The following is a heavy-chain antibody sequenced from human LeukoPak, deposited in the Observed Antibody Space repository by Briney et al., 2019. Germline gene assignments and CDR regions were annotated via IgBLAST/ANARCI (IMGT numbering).Heavy chain of an antibody. CDR2: INHSGST. CDR3: ARGIFYDILTGRSPYYFDY. V-gene: IGHV4-34*01. CDR1: GGSFRGYY. D-gene: IGHD3-9*01. Sequence: SETLSLTCAVNGGSFRGYYWSWIRQPPGKGLEWIGEINHSGSTNYNPSLKSRVTISVDTSKNQFSLKLSSVTAADTAVYYCARGIFYDILTGRSPYYFDYWGQGTLVTVSS. J-gene: IGHJ4*02.